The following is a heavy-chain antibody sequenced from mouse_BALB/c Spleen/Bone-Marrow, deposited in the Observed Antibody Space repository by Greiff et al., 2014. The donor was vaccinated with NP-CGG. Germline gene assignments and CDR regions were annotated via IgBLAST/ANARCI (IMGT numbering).Heavy chain of an antibody. D-gene: IGHD1-1*01. CDR2: IRNKANGYTT. CDR1: GFPFTAYY. CDR3: ARDGSSFYWYVEV. J-gene: IGHJ1*01. Sequence: LRLSCATSGFPFTAYYMSWVRQPPGKALEWLAFIRNKANGYTTEYSASVKVRFTLSRDNSQSILYLQMNTRRAEDSATYDCARDGSSFYWYVEVWGAGTTGTAPS. V-gene: IGHV7-3*02.